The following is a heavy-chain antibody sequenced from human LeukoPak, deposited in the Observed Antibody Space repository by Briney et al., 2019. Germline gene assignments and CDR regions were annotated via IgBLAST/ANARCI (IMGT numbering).Heavy chain of an antibody. CDR3: AKECYYDSSGSRYYFDY. V-gene: IGHV3-23*01. J-gene: IGHJ4*02. Sequence: GGPLRLSCAASGFTFSSYAMGWVRQAPGKGLEWVSAISGSGGSTYYADSVKGRFTISRDNSKNTLYLQMNSLRAEDTAVYYCAKECYYDSSGSRYYFDYWGRGTLVTVSS. CDR1: GFTFSSYA. D-gene: IGHD3-22*01. CDR2: ISGSGGST.